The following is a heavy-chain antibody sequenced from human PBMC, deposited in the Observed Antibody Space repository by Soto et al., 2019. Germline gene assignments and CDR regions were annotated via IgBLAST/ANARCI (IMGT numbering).Heavy chain of an antibody. CDR3: ARGSAAGTGGAQSAHQYGMDV. V-gene: IGHV1-2*04. Sequence: ASVKVSCKASGYTFTGYYMHWVRQAPGQGLEWMGWINPNSGGTNYAQKFQGWVTMTRDTSISTAYMELSRLRSDDTAVYYCARGSAAGTGGAQSAHQYGMDVWGQGTTVTVSS. J-gene: IGHJ6*02. D-gene: IGHD6-13*01. CDR1: GYTFTGYY. CDR2: INPNSGGT.